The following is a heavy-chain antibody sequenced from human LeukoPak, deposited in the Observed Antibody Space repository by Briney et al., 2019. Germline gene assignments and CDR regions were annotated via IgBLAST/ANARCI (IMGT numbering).Heavy chain of an antibody. CDR2: IRYDGSNK. V-gene: IGHV3-30*02. D-gene: IGHD5-12*01. J-gene: IGHJ4*02. CDR1: GFTFSSYG. Sequence: GGSLRLSCAASGFTFSSYGMHWVRQAPGKGLEWVAFIRYDGSNKYYADSVKGRFTISRDNAKNSLYLQMNSLRAEDTAVYYCAKDLQKVATIHGYWGQGTLVTVSS. CDR3: AKDLQKVATIHGY.